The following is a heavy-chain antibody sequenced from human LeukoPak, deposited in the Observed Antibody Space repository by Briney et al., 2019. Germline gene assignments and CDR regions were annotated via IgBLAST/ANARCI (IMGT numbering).Heavy chain of an antibody. V-gene: IGHV3-48*04. CDR1: GFTFSSYS. D-gene: IGHD6-19*01. CDR3: ARDGYSSGWYLGWFDP. CDR2: ISSSSSTI. J-gene: IGHJ5*02. Sequence: GGSLRLSCAASGFTFSSYSMNWVRRAPGKGLEWVSYISSSSSTIYYADSVKGRFTISRDNAKNSLYLQMNSLRAEDTAVYYCARDGYSSGWYLGWFDPWGQGTLVTVSS.